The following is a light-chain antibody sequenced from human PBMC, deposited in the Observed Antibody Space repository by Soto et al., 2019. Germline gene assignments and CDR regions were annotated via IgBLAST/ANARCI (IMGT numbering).Light chain of an antibody. Sequence: QSVLTQPASVSGSPGQSITISCTGTSSDVAIYNYVSWYQQHPGKAPKLMIYDVSYRPSGVSNRFSGSKSGNTASLTISGLQAEDEADYYCSSYTTSSTLGVFGTGTKVTDL. V-gene: IGLV2-14*01. CDR2: DVS. CDR1: SSDVAIYNY. J-gene: IGLJ1*01. CDR3: SSYTTSSTLGV.